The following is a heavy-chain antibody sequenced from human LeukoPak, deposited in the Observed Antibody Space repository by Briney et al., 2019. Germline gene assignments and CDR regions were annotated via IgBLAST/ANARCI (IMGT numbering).Heavy chain of an antibody. CDR1: GGSISSSSYY. CDR2: IYYSGST. D-gene: IGHD6-13*01. CDR3: ARAYSSSWYFNWFDP. Sequence: SETLSLTCTVSGGSISSSSYYWGWIRQPPGKGLEWIGSIYYSGSTYYNPSLKSRVTISVDTSKNQFSLQLTSVTAADTAVYYCARAYSSSWYFNWFDPWGQGTLVTVSS. J-gene: IGHJ5*02. V-gene: IGHV4-39*07.